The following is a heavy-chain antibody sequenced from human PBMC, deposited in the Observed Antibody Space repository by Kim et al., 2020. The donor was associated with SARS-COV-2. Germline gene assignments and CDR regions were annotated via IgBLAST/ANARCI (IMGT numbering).Heavy chain of an antibody. V-gene: IGHV1-18*01. CDR1: GYSFSTYG. CDR3: AKVAIAGGPFDV. CDR2: ISAYNGNR. J-gene: IGHJ3*01. D-gene: IGHD3-16*01. Sequence: ASVKVSCKASGYSFSTYGISWVRQAPGQGLEWMGWISAYNGNRNYAQKLQGRVSMTTNTAAKTAYMDLRSPRSDDTAIYYCAKVAIAGGPFDVWGQGTVVTVSS.